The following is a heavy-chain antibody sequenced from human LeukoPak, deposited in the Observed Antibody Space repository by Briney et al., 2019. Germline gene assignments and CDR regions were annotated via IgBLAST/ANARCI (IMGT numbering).Heavy chain of an antibody. CDR3: ASVTTVVEDYYYMDV. Sequence: GGSLRLSCAASGFTFSDNYMSWIRQAPGKGLEWVSYISSSGNTTYNADSVKGRFSITRDNAKNSLYLQMNSLRAEDTAVYYCASVTTVVEDYYYMDVWGKGTTVTISS. CDR1: GFTFSDNY. V-gene: IGHV3-11*04. D-gene: IGHD4-23*01. CDR2: ISSSGNTT. J-gene: IGHJ6*03.